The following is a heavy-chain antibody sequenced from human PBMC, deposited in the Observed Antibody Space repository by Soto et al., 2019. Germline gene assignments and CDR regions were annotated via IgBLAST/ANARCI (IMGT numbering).Heavy chain of an antibody. V-gene: IGHV3-30*18. J-gene: IGHJ4*02. Sequence: SLRLSCAASGFTFSSYGMHWVRQAPGKGLEWVAVISYDGSNKYYADSVKGRFTISRDNSKNTLYLQMNSLRAEDTAMYYCAKDIGGNYDFWSGYYDYWGQGTLVTVSS. CDR2: ISYDGSNK. CDR1: GFTFSSYG. D-gene: IGHD3-3*01. CDR3: AKDIGGNYDFWSGYYDY.